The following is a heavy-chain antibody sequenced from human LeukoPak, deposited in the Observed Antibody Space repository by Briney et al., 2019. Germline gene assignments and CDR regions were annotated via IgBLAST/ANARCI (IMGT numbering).Heavy chain of an antibody. V-gene: IGHV3-21*01. D-gene: IGHD6-13*01. Sequence: GGSLRLSCAASGFTFSSYSMNWVRQAPGKGLEWVSSISSSSSYIYYADSVKGRFTISRDNAKNSLYLQMNSLRAEDTAVYYCARVGIAAAGFHFDYWGQGTLVTVSS. J-gene: IGHJ4*02. CDR1: GFTFSSYS. CDR3: ARVGIAAAGFHFDY. CDR2: ISSSSSYI.